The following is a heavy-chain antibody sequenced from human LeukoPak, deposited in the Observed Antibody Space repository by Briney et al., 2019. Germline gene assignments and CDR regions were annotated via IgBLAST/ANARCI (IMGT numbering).Heavy chain of an antibody. Sequence: SETLSLTCTVSGGSINNYYWSWIRQPAGKGLEWIGRIYTRGSTNYNPSLKSRVTMLVDTSKNQFSLKLSSVTAADTAVYYCASSWVRYFDWLLFDYWGQGTLVTVSS. CDR1: GGSINNYY. CDR3: ASSWVRYFDWLLFDY. D-gene: IGHD3-9*01. V-gene: IGHV4-4*07. CDR2: IYTRGST. J-gene: IGHJ4*02.